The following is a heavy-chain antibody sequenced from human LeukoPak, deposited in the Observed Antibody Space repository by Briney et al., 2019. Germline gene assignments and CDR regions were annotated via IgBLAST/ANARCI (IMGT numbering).Heavy chain of an antibody. CDR3: STTYYYDSSEGY. CDR1: GFTFSNAW. D-gene: IGHD3-22*01. V-gene: IGHV3-15*07. CDR2: IKSKPDGGTT. J-gene: IGHJ4*02. Sequence: GGSLRLSCAASGFTFSNAWMNWVRQAPGKGLEWVGRIKSKPDGGTTDYAAPVKGRFTISRDDSKNTLYLQMNSLKTEDTAVYYCSTTYYYDSSEGYWGRGPLVTVSS.